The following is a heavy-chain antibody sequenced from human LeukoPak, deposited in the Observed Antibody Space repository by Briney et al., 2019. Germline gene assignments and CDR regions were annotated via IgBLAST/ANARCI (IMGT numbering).Heavy chain of an antibody. CDR3: AKDRNYYGSGSYYAY. CDR2: ISGSGDGT. J-gene: IGHJ4*02. CDR1: EFTFSSYA. V-gene: IGHV3-23*01. D-gene: IGHD3-10*01. Sequence: GGSLRLSCAASEFTFSSYAMSWVRLAPGKGLEWVSGISGSGDGTYFADSVKGRFTISRDNSKNTVYLQMNSLRAEDAAVYYCAKDRNYYGSGSYYAYWGQGTLVTVSS.